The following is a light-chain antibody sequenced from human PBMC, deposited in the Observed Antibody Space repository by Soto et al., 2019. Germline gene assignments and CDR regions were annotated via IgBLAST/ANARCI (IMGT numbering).Light chain of an antibody. Sequence: DVQMTQSPSTLSASVGERVTITCRASQSISKHLAWYQLRPGKAPRLLIYYASTLDRGVPSRFSGSGSGTEFTLTIISLQPDDFATYYCQQYASFSPAFGQGTKVDIK. CDR1: QSISKH. V-gene: IGKV1-5*01. CDR3: QQYASFSPA. CDR2: YAS. J-gene: IGKJ1*01.